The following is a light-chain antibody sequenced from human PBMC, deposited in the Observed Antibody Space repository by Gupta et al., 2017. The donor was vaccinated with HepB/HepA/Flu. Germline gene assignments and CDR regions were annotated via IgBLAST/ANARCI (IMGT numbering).Light chain of an antibody. J-gene: IGLJ2*01. CDR2: DVS. V-gene: IGLV2-14*03. CDR3: SSYTNSRSVV. Sequence: QSALTQPASVSGSPGQSLTIPCTGTSSDVGGYNDVSWYQQHPGRAPKLMIYDVSNRPSGVSNRFSGSKSGNTASLTISGLQAEDEAAYYCSSYTNSRSVVFGGGTKLTVL. CDR1: SSDVGGYND.